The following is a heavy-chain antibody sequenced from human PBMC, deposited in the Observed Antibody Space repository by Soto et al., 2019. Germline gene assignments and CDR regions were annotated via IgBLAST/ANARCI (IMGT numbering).Heavy chain of an antibody. CDR3: ARETRGGARDYVSA. J-gene: IGHJ4*02. CDR2: IYYSGST. D-gene: IGHD4-17*01. Sequence: SETLALTCTVSGGSISSDYWSWIRQPPGKGLEWIGYIYYSGSTNYNPSLKSRVTISVDTSKNQFSLKLSSVTAADTAVYYCARETRGGARDYVSAWGPGXLVTVFS. V-gene: IGHV4-59*01. CDR1: GGSISSDY.